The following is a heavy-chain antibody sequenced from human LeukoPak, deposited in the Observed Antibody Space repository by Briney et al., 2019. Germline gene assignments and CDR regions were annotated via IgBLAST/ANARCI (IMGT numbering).Heavy chain of an antibody. CDR2: INPSGGGT. V-gene: IGHV1-46*01. CDR1: GYAFTRYY. J-gene: IGHJ4*02. CDR3: ASASGYYAPPDY. Sequence: ASVTVSCKASGYAFTRYYIHWVRQAPGQGLEWMGIINPSGGGTSNAQKFQGRVTMTRDTSTSTVYMEVSSLTSEDTAVYYCASASGYYAPPDYWGRGTLVTVSS. D-gene: IGHD3-22*01.